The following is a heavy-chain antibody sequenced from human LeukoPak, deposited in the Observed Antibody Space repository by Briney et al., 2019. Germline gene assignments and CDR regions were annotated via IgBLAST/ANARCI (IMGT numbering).Heavy chain of an antibody. CDR3: ATGLLWFGELSIDY. D-gene: IGHD3-10*01. CDR2: FDPEDGET. V-gene: IGHV1-24*01. CDR1: GYTLTELS. Sequence: ASVKVSCKVSGYTLTELSMHWVRQAPGKGLEWMGGFDPEDGETIYAQKFQGRVTMTEDTSTDTAYMELSSLRSEDTAVYYCATGLLWFGELSIDYWGQGTLVTVSS. J-gene: IGHJ4*02.